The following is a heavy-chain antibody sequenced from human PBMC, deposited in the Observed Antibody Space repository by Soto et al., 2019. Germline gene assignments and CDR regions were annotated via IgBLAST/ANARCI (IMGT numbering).Heavy chain of an antibody. CDR2: ISSSSSYI. V-gene: IGHV3-21*01. CDR1: GFTFSSYS. Sequence: EVQLVESGGGLVKPGGSLRLSCAASGFTFSSYSMNWVRQAPGKGLEWVSSISSSSSYIYYADSVKGRFTISRDNAKNSLYLQMNRLRDEDTAVYYCARDTYYYGSGSYSPWGQGTLVTVSS. D-gene: IGHD3-10*01. J-gene: IGHJ5*02. CDR3: ARDTYYYGSGSYSP.